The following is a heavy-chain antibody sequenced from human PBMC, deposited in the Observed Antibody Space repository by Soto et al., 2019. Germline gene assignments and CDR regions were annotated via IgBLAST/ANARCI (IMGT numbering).Heavy chain of an antibody. J-gene: IGHJ3*02. D-gene: IGHD3-16*01. CDR1: GYTFTSYD. CDR3: ARDRSRGYYDYIWGSPDAFDI. Sequence: ASVKVSCKASGYTFTSYDINWVRQATGQGLEWMGWMNPNSGNTGYAQKFQGRVTMTRNTSISTAYMELSSLRSEDTAVYYCARDRSRGYYDYIWGSPDAFDIWGQGTMVTVSS. CDR2: MNPNSGNT. V-gene: IGHV1-8*01.